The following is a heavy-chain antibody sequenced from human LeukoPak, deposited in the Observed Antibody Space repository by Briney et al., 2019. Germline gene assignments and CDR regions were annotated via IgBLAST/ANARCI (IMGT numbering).Heavy chain of an antibody. J-gene: IGHJ6*02. CDR1: GFTFSSYD. Sequence: GGSLRLSCAASGFTFSSYDMHWVRQATGKGLEWVSAIGTAGDTYYPGSVKGRFTISRENAKNSLYLQMNSLRAGDTAVYYGARVAPTYGMDVWGQGTTVTVSS. CDR3: ARVAPTYGMDV. V-gene: IGHV3-13*01. CDR2: IGTAGDT.